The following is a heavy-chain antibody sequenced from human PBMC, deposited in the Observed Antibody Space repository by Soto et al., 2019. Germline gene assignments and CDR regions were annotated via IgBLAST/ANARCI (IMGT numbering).Heavy chain of an antibody. CDR3: ARDQVYGGNSAGGLDY. CDR1: GGTFSSYA. J-gene: IGHJ4*02. V-gene: IGHV1-69*12. Sequence: QVQLVQSGAEVKKPGSLVKVSCKASGGTFSSYAISWVRQAPGQGLEWMGGIIPIFGTANYAQKFQGRVTITADDTTSXADMELSSLRSEDTAVYYCARDQVYGGNSAGGLDYWGQGTLVTVSS. CDR2: IIPIFGTA. D-gene: IGHD2-21*02.